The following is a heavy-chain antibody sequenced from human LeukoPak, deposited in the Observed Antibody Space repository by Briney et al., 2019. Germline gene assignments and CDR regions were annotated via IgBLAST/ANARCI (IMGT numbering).Heavy chain of an antibody. Sequence: GGSPRLSCAASGFTFSSYAMHWVRQAPGKGLEWVAVISYDGSNKYYADSVKGRFTISRDNSKNTLYLQMNSLRAEDTAVYYCARDPHAEAVGATVDYWGQGTLVTVSS. CDR3: ARDPHAEAVGATVDY. CDR1: GFTFSSYA. CDR2: ISYDGSNK. J-gene: IGHJ4*02. D-gene: IGHD1-26*01. V-gene: IGHV3-30*04.